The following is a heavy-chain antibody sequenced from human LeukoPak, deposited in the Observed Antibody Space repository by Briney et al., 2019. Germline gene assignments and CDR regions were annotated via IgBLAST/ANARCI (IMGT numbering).Heavy chain of an antibody. Sequence: GASVKVSCKASGYTFTGYYMHWVRQAPGQGLEWMGWINLNSGGTNDAQKFQDRGTMTRDTSISTAYMELSRLRSDDTAVYYCARDRPTLLWFGEFDYWGQGTLVTVSS. V-gene: IGHV1-2*02. CDR3: ARDRPTLLWFGEFDY. CDR1: GYTFTGYY. CDR2: INLNSGGT. J-gene: IGHJ4*02. D-gene: IGHD3-10*01.